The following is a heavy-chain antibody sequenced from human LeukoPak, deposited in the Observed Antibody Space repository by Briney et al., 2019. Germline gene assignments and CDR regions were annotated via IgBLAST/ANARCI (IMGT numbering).Heavy chain of an antibody. CDR3: ARSGPAGGGFDP. J-gene: IGHJ5*02. D-gene: IGHD3-16*01. CDR1: GFTFSSYA. CDR2: ISSNGGST. Sequence: HTGGSLRLSCAASGFTFSSYAMHWVRQAPGKGLEYVSAISSNGGSTYYANSVKGRFTISRDNSKNTLYLQMGSLRAEDMAVYYCARSGPAGGGFDPWGQGTLVTVSS. V-gene: IGHV3-64*01.